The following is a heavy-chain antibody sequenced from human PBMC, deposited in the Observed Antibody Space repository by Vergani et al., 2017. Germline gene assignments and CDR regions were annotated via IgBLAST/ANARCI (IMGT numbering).Heavy chain of an antibody. CDR2: LNPNSGNT. CDR3: ARVESCSNTSCYTIRPYSNIDP. CDR1: GYTFTNYD. J-gene: IGHJ5*02. V-gene: IGHV1-8*01. Sequence: QVQLVQSGAEVKKPGASVKVACKTSGYTFTNYDINWVRQAPGQGLEWMGWLNPNSGNTGYAQKFQGRVTMTRNTSISTAYMELSSLISEDTAVYYCARVESCSNTSCYTIRPYSNIDPWGQGTLVTVSS. D-gene: IGHD2-2*02.